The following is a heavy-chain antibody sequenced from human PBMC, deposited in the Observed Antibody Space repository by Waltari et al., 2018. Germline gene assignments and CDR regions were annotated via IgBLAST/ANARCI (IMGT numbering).Heavy chain of an antibody. V-gene: IGHV4-59*01. CDR1: GGSISSYY. J-gene: IGHJ3*02. CDR2: IYYSCST. D-gene: IGHD1-26*01. Sequence: QVQLQESGPGLVKPSETLSLTCTVSGGSISSYYWSWIRQPPGKGLDWIGYIYYSCSTNYHPSLKSRVTISVDTSKIQFSLKLSSVTAADTAVYYCASNSGSYENYVFDIWCQGTMVTVSS. CDR3: ASNSGSYENYVFDI.